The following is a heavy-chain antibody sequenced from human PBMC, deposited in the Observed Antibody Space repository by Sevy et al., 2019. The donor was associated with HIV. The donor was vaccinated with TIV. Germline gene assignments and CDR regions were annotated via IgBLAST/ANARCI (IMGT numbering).Heavy chain of an antibody. CDR3: ARDCGGQWLPHFDY. V-gene: IGHV1-2*02. CDR1: GYTFTGYY. Sequence: ASVKVSCKASGYTFTGYYMHWVRQAPGQGLEWMGWINPNSGGTNYAQKFQGRVTMTRDTSISTAYMELSRLRSDDTAVYYCARDCGGQWLPHFDYWGQGTLVTVSS. D-gene: IGHD6-19*01. CDR2: INPNSGGT. J-gene: IGHJ4*02.